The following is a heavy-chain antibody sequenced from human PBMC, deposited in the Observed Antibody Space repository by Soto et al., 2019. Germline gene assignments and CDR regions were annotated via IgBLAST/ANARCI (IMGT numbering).Heavy chain of an antibody. J-gene: IGHJ4*02. D-gene: IGHD2-15*01. CDR2: ISYDGSNK. CDR1: GFTFSSYG. CDR3: ATDRRSCSGGRCYSFDY. Sequence: QVQLVESGGGVVQPGRSLRLSCAASGFTFSSYGMHWVRQAPGKGLDWLAVISYDGSNKYYADSVKGRFTISRDNSKNTLSLKMNSLRAEDTAVYYCATDRRSCSGGRCYSFDYWGQGTLVTVSS. V-gene: IGHV3-30*03.